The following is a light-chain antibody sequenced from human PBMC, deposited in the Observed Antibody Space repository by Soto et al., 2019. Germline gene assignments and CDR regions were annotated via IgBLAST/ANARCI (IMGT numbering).Light chain of an antibody. CDR1: SSDVGGYNY. CDR2: DVS. CDR3: CSYTTSNTRQIV. J-gene: IGLJ1*01. Sequence: QSVLTQPASVSGSPEQSITISCTGTSSDVGGYNYVSWYQQQPGKAPKFMIYDVSNRPSGVSNRSSGSKSGNTASLTISGLQAEDEADYYCCSYTTSNTRQIVFGTGTKVTVL. V-gene: IGLV2-14*01.